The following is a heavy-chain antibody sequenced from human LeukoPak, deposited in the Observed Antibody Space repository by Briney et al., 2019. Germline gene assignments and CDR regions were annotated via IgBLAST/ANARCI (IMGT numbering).Heavy chain of an antibody. V-gene: IGHV3-23*01. D-gene: IGHD4-17*01. J-gene: IGHJ5*02. CDR3: AKSDYGDYGWFDP. CDR2: ISGSGGST. Sequence: GGSLRLSCAASGFTFNSYAMSWVRQAPGKGLEWVSAISGSGGSTYYADSVKGRFTISRDNSKNTLYLQVNSLRAEDTAVYYCAKSDYGDYGWFDPWGQGTLVTVSS. CDR1: GFTFNSYA.